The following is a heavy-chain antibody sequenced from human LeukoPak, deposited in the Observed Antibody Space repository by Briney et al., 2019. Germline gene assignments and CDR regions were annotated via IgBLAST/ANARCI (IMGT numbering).Heavy chain of an antibody. D-gene: IGHD2-21*01. CDR2: MNPNSGNT. Sequence: ASVTVSCKASGYTFSSYDINWVRQATGQGLEWMGWMNPNSGNTGYAQKFQGRVTMTRSTSISTAYMELSSLRFEDTAVYYCTRSVRNGHIDYWGQGSLVTVSS. CDR1: GYTFSSYD. J-gene: IGHJ4*02. V-gene: IGHV1-8*01. CDR3: TRSVRNGHIDY.